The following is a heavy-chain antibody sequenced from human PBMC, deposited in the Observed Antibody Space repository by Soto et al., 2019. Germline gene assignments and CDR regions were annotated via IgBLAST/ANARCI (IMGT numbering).Heavy chain of an antibody. Sequence: ASVKVSCKASGYSFTDYHIHWVRQAPGQGLEWLGRINPKSGGTSTAQKFQGWVTMTTDTSISTASMELTRLTSDDTAIYYCARGDSTDCSNGVCSFFYNHDMDVWGQGATVTSP. CDR3: ARGDSTDCSNGVCSFFYNHDMDV. V-gene: IGHV1-2*04. CDR2: INPKSGGT. D-gene: IGHD2-8*01. CDR1: GYSFTDYH. J-gene: IGHJ6*02.